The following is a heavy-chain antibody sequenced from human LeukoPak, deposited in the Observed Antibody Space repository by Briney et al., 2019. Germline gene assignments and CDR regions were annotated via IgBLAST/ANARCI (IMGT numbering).Heavy chain of an antibody. CDR2: INPNSGGT. CDR3: ARNIATAGTRFDVFNI. Sequence: ASVKVSCKASGYTFTGYYMHWVRQAPGQGLEWMGWINPNSGGTNYAQKFQGRVTMTRDTSISTAYMELSRLRSDDTAVYYCARNIATAGTRFDVFNIGGKGKMFPFSS. J-gene: IGHJ3*02. V-gene: IGHV1-2*02. CDR1: GYTFTGYY. D-gene: IGHD6-13*01.